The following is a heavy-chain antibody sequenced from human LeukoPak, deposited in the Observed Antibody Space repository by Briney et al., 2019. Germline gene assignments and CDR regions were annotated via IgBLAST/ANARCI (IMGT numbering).Heavy chain of an antibody. D-gene: IGHD5-18*01. CDR2: IIPIFGTA. Sequence: GASVKVSCKASGGTFSGYAISWVRHAPGQGLEWMGGIIPIFGTANYAQKFQGRVTITADESTSTAYMELSSLRSEDTAVYYCARDPYSYENWFDPWGQGTLVTVSS. J-gene: IGHJ5*02. CDR3: ARDPYSYENWFDP. V-gene: IGHV1-69*13. CDR1: GGTFSGYA.